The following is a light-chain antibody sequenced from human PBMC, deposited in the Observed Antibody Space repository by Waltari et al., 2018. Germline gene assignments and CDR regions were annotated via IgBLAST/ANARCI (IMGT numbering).Light chain of an antibody. V-gene: IGKV3-20*01. Sequence: ELVLPQSPGTLSSSPGERATLSCRASHSIGRYLVWYQQKPGQAPRLLIYGASSRAAGIPDRFSGSGSGTDFRLTISRLEPEDFAVYYCQNHERLPAVFGQGTKVEIK. CDR1: HSIGRY. CDR3: QNHERLPAV. CDR2: GAS. J-gene: IGKJ1*01.